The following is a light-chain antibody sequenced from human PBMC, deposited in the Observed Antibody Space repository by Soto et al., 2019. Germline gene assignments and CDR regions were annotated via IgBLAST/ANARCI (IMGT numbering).Light chain of an antibody. CDR1: QSISSY. CDR3: QQSYSIPVT. V-gene: IGKV1-39*01. CDR2: AAS. J-gene: IGKJ3*01. Sequence: DIQMTQSPSSLSASVGDGITITCRASQSISSYLNWYQHKPGKAPILLIYAASSLQSGVPSRFSGSGSGTDFTLTISSPQPEDFATYYCQQSYSIPVTFGPGTTVDIK.